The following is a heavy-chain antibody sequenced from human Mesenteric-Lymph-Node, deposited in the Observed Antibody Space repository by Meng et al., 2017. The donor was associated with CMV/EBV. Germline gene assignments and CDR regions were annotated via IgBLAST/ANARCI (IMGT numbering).Heavy chain of an antibody. CDR2: INPSGGST. J-gene: IGHJ6*02. V-gene: IGHV1-46*01. Sequence: ASVKVSCKASGYTFTSYYMHWVRQAPGQGLEWMGIINPSGGSTSYAQKFQGRVTMTRDTSTSTAYMELRSLRSDDTAVYYCAREYDFWSGYYSALRVYYYYYGMDVWGQGTTVTVSS. D-gene: IGHD3-3*01. CDR1: GYTFTSYY. CDR3: AREYDFWSGYYSALRVYYYYYGMDV.